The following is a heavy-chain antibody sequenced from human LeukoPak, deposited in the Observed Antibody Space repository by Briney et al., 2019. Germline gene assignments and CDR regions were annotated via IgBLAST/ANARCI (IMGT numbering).Heavy chain of an antibody. Sequence: ASVKVSCKASGYTFTGYYMHWVRQAPGQGLEWMGRINPNSGGTNYAQKFQGWVTMTRDTSISTAYMELSRLRSDDTAVYYCARELESGYYYYGMDVWGQGTTVTVSS. V-gene: IGHV1-2*04. CDR3: ARELESGYYYYGMDV. J-gene: IGHJ6*02. CDR2: INPNSGGT. D-gene: IGHD2/OR15-2a*01. CDR1: GYTFTGYY.